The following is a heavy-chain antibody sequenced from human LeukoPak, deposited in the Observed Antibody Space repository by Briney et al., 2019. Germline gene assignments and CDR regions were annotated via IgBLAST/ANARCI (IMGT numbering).Heavy chain of an antibody. CDR2: IYHSGST. V-gene: IGHV4-30-2*01. Sequence: PSETLSLTCAVSGGSISSGGYSWSWIRQPPGKGLEWIGYIYHSGSTYYNPSLKSRVTISVDRSKNQFSLKLSSVTAADTAVYYCARDRDLRGYYYGMDVWGQGTTVTVSS. CDR1: GGSISSGGYS. D-gene: IGHD3-10*01. CDR3: ARDRDLRGYYYGMDV. J-gene: IGHJ6*02.